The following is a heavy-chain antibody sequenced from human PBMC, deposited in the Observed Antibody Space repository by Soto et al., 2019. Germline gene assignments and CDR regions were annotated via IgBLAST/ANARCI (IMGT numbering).Heavy chain of an antibody. V-gene: IGHV3-48*01. CDR2: ISSSSSTI. D-gene: IGHD2-15*01. CDR1: GFTFSSYS. CDR3: ARDWGFGRVDY. J-gene: IGHJ4*02. Sequence: LRLSCAASGFTFSSYSMNWVRQAPGKGLEWVSYISSSSSTIYYADSVKGRFTISRDNAKNSLYLQMNSLRAEDTAVYYCARDWGFGRVDYWGQGTLVTVSS.